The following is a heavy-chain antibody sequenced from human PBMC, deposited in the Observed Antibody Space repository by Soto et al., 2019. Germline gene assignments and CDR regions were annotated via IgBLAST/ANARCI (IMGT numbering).Heavy chain of an antibody. J-gene: IGHJ3*02. V-gene: IGHV1-46*03. Sequence: GASVKVSCKASGYTFASYYMHWVRQAPGQGLEWMGIINPSGGSTSYAQKFQGRVTMTRDTSTSTVYMELSSLRSEDTAVYYCARDGGSGGSFDAFDIWGQGTMVTVSS. CDR2: INPSGGST. CDR3: ARDGGSGGSFDAFDI. CDR1: GYTFASYY. D-gene: IGHD2-15*01.